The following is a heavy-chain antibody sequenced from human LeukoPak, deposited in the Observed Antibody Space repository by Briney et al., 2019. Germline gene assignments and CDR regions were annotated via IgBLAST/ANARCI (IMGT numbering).Heavy chain of an antibody. J-gene: IGHJ5*02. CDR3: ASENSSGQGGGANWFDP. D-gene: IGHD6-19*01. CDR2: IIPIFGIA. Sequence: GASVKVSCKASGYTFTSYGITWVRQAPGQGLEWMGRIIPIFGIANYAQKFQGRVTITADKSTSTAYMELSSLRSEDTAVYYCASENSSGQGGGANWFDPWGQGTLVTVSS. CDR1: GYTFTSYG. V-gene: IGHV1-69*04.